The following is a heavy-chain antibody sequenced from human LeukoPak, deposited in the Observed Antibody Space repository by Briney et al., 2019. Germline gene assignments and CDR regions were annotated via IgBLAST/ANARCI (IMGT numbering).Heavy chain of an antibody. J-gene: IGHJ5*02. CDR1: GGTFSSYA. D-gene: IGHD2-15*01. CDR2: IIPIFGTA. Sequence: SVKVSCKASGGTFSSYAISWVRQAPGQGLEWMGGIIPIFGTANYAQKFQGRVTITADKSTSTAYMELSSLRSEDTAVYYCARDLDCSSGSCYLESENWFDPWGQGTLVTVSS. V-gene: IGHV1-69*06. CDR3: ARDLDCSSGSCYLESENWFDP.